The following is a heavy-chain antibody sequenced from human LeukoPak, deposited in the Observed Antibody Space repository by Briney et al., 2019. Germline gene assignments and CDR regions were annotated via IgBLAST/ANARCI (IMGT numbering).Heavy chain of an antibody. CDR1: GGSLSSYY. Sequence: SETLSLTCTVSGGSLSSYYWSWIRQPPGKGLDWIGYIYYSGSPNYNPSLKSRVTISVNTSKNQFSLKLSSVTAADTAVYYCARSLVVPAGRAGCFDYWGQGTLVTVSS. CDR3: ARSLVVPAGRAGCFDY. J-gene: IGHJ4*02. D-gene: IGHD2-2*01. V-gene: IGHV4-59*01. CDR2: IYYSGSP.